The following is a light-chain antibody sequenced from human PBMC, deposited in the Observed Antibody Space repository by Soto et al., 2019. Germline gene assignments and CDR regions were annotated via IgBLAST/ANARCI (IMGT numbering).Light chain of an antibody. Sequence: QSVLTQPPSASGSPGQSVTISCTGTSSDVGAYNYVSWYQQHPGKAPKLMIYEVSKRPSGVPDRFSGSKSGNTASLTVSGLQAEDEADYYCSSRAGSNNYVFGTGTKVT. J-gene: IGLJ1*01. CDR3: SSRAGSNNYV. V-gene: IGLV2-8*01. CDR2: EVS. CDR1: SSDVGAYNY.